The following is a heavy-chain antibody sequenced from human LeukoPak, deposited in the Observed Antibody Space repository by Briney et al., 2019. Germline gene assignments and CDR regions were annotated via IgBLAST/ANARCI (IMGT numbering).Heavy chain of an antibody. Sequence: GGSLRLSCAASGFTFSSYSMNWVRQAPGKGLEWVSSISSISSYIYYADSVKGRFTISRDNAKNSLYLQMNSLRAEDTAVYYCARASGYCSSTSCYLDYWGQGTLVTVSS. J-gene: IGHJ4*02. D-gene: IGHD2-2*01. CDR3: ARASGYCSSTSCYLDY. CDR2: ISSISSYI. V-gene: IGHV3-21*01. CDR1: GFTFSSYS.